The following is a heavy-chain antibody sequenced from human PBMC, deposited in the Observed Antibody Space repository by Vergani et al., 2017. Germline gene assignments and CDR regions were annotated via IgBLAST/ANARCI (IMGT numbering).Heavy chain of an antibody. CDR3: ARDDVTIFGRGIDI. Sequence: EVQLVESGGGLVQPGGSLRLSCAASGFTFSSYEMNWVRQAPGKGLEWVSYISSSGSTIYYADSVKGRFTISRDNAKNSLYLQMNSLRAEDTAVYYCARDDVTIFGRGIDIWGQGTMVTVSS. V-gene: IGHV3-48*03. CDR2: ISSSGSTI. CDR1: GFTFSSYE. J-gene: IGHJ3*02. D-gene: IGHD3-3*01.